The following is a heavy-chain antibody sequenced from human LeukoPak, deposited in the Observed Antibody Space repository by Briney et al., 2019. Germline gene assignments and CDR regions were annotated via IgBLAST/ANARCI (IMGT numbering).Heavy chain of an antibody. Sequence: SETLSLTCTVSGGSISSYYWSWIRQPPGKGLEWIGYIYYSGSTNYNPSLKSRVTISVDTSKNQFSLKLSSVTAADTAVYYCASLVVPAAPYYYYYYMDVWGKGTTVTVSS. D-gene: IGHD2-2*01. J-gene: IGHJ6*03. CDR2: IYYSGST. CDR3: ASLVVPAAPYYYYYYMDV. CDR1: GGSISSYY. V-gene: IGHV4-59*01.